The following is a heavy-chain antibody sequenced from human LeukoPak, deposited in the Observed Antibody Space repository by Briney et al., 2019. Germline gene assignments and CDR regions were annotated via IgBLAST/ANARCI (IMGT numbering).Heavy chain of an antibody. Sequence: GASVKVSCKASGYTFTSNGISWVRQAPDKGLEWMGWISANSGNTNYAQKMQGRVTMTTETSSSTAYMELRNLRSDDTAVYYCARDKNYRFDYWGQGTLVTVSS. CDR2: ISANSGNT. D-gene: IGHD5-24*01. CDR1: GYTFTSNG. V-gene: IGHV1-18*01. J-gene: IGHJ4*02. CDR3: ARDKNYRFDY.